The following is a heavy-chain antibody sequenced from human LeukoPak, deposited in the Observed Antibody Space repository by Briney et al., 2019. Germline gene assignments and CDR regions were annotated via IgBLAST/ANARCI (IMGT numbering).Heavy chain of an antibody. CDR1: GYIFTSGG. CDR2: IIPILGIA. Sequence: SVKVSCKASGYIFTSGGISWVRQAPGQGLEWMGRIIPILGIANYAQKFQGRVTITADKSTSTAYMELSSLRSEDTAVYYCARDMATVTTSGFQHWGQGTLVTVSS. D-gene: IGHD4-17*01. J-gene: IGHJ1*01. V-gene: IGHV1-69*04. CDR3: ARDMATVTTSGFQH.